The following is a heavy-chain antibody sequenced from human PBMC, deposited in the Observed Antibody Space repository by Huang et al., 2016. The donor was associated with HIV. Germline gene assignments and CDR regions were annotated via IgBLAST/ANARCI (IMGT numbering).Heavy chain of an antibody. CDR1: GGSISTYY. J-gene: IGHJ4*02. V-gene: IGHV4-59*01. D-gene: IGHD2-15*01. Sequence: QVQLQESGPGLVKPSETLSLTCTVSGGSISTYYWSWIRPPPGKGLEWIVYIYYSWSTNYTPSLKSLVPISVDTSKNQFSLKLSSVTAADTAVYYCARGAQGKYCSGGSCYYFDYWGQGTLVTVSS. CDR2: IYYSWST. CDR3: ARGAQGKYCSGGSCYYFDY.